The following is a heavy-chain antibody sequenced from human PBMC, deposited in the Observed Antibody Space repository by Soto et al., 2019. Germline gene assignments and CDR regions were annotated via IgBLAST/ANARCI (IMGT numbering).Heavy chain of an antibody. D-gene: IGHD3-10*01. V-gene: IGHV4-30-4*01. CDR2: IYYSGST. CDR1: GGSISSGDYY. J-gene: IGHJ4*02. Sequence: PSETLSLICTVSGGSISSGDYYWSWIRQPPGKGLEWIGYIYYSGSTYYNPSLKSRVTISVDTSKNHFSLKLSSVTAADTAVYYCATIKLGSNRLDYWGQGTLVTVSS. CDR3: ATIKLGSNRLDY.